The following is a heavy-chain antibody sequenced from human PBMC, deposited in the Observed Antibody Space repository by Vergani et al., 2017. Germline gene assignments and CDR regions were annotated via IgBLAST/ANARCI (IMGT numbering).Heavy chain of an antibody. V-gene: IGHV3-21*01. Sequence: EVQLVESGGGLVKPGGSLRLSCAASGFTFSSYSMNWVRQAPGKGLEWVSSISSSSSYIYYADSVKGRFTISRDNAKNSLYLQMNSLRAEDTAVYYCARGHYVWWSYRIFTFDYWGQGTLVTVSS. J-gene: IGHJ4*02. CDR2: ISSSSSYI. D-gene: IGHD3-16*02. CDR3: ARGHYVWWSYRIFTFDY. CDR1: GFTFSSYS.